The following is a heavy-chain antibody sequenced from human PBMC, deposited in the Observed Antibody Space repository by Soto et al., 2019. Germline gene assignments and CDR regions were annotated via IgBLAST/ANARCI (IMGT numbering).Heavy chain of an antibody. CDR1: GDSVSSNSAA. V-gene: IGHV6-1*01. CDR2: TYYRSKWYN. D-gene: IGHD3-3*01. Sequence: SQTLSLTCAISGDSVSSNSAAWDWTRQSPSRGLEWLGRTYYRSKWYNDYAVSVKSRITINPDTSKNQFSLQLNSVTPEDTAVYYCARDHWYDFWSGHSWFDPWGQGTLVTVSS. J-gene: IGHJ5*02. CDR3: ARDHWYDFWSGHSWFDP.